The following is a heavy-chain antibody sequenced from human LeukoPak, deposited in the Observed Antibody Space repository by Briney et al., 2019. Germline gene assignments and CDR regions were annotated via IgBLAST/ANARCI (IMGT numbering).Heavy chain of an antibody. Sequence: GGSLRLSCAASGFNFDDYAMHWVRQAPGKGLEWVSGISWDSGSIGYADSVKGRFSISRDNAKNSQYLQMISLRAEDTALYYCAKEARYYYDSSGFAFDIWGQGTMVTVSS. D-gene: IGHD3-22*01. CDR3: AKEARYYYDSSGFAFDI. CDR2: ISWDSGSI. J-gene: IGHJ3*02. V-gene: IGHV3-9*01. CDR1: GFNFDDYA.